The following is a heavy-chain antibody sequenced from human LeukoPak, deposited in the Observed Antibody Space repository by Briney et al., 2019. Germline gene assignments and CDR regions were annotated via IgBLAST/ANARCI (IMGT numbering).Heavy chain of an antibody. Sequence: GGSLRLSCAASGFTFSSYAMSWVRQAPGKGLGWVSGISGSSDSTYYADSVKGRFTISRDNSKNTLYLQMNSLRAEDTAVYYCAKAPYSYCSSTSCYREGFDYWGQGTLVTVSS. CDR2: ISGSSDST. V-gene: IGHV3-23*01. CDR1: GFTFSSYA. CDR3: AKAPYSYCSSTSCYREGFDY. J-gene: IGHJ4*02. D-gene: IGHD2-2*02.